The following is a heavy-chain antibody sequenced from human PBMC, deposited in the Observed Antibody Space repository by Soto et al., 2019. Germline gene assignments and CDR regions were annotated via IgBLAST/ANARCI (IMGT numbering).Heavy chain of an antibody. CDR2: ISLYNGNT. CDR3: AIYHLELFRFDY. Sequence: PSVKVSCKAYDFSFISHGISWVRQAPGQGLEWMGWISLYNGNTNYAQQFQGRVTMTTDTSTSTAYMELRSLRSDDTAMYFCAIYHLELFRFDYWGQGTLVTVSS. D-gene: IGHD2-2*01. CDR1: DFSFISHG. V-gene: IGHV1-18*04. J-gene: IGHJ4*02.